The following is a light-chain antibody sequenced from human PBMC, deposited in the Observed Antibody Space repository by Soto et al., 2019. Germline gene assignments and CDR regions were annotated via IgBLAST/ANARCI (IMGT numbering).Light chain of an antibody. J-gene: IGLJ2*01. CDR1: SGSIASNY. CDR2: EAN. Sequence: LTQPHSLSESTGKTVTISCTRSSGSIASNYVQWYQQRPGSAPTPVIYEANERPSGVPDRFSGSIDSSSNSASLTISGLKTDDEADYYCQSYHSGNVVFGGGTQRTVL. CDR3: QSYHSGNVV. V-gene: IGLV6-57*04.